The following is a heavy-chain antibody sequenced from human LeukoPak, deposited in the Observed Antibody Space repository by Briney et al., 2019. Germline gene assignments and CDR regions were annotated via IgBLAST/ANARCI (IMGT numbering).Heavy chain of an antibody. J-gene: IGHJ6*03. CDR2: IYYSGST. D-gene: IGHD6-6*01. V-gene: IGHV4-39*07. CDR3: ARDLDSSSDYYYYYMDV. Sequence: WIRQPPGKGLEWIGSIYYSGSTYYNPSLKSRVTISVDTSKNQFSLKLSSVTAADTAVYYCARDLDSSSDYYYYYMDVWGKGTTVTVSS.